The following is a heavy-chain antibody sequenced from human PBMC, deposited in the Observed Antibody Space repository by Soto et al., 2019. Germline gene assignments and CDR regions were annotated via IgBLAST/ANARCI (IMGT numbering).Heavy chain of an antibody. J-gene: IGHJ1*01. CDR3: ARARAGPSFWSGYYTGSEYFQH. V-gene: IGHV1-18*01. Sequence: GASVKVSCKASGYTFTSYGISWVRQAPGQGLEWMGWISAYNGNTNYAQKLQGRVTMTTDTSTSTAYMELRSLRSDDTAVYYCARARAGPSFWSGYYTGSEYFQHWGQGTLLTVSS. CDR1: GYTFTSYG. D-gene: IGHD3-3*01. CDR2: ISAYNGNT.